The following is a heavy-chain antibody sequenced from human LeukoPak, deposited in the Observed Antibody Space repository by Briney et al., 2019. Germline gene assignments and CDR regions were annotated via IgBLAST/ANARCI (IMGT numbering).Heavy chain of an antibody. D-gene: IGHD3-9*01. Sequence: SETLSLTCTVSGGSISSYYWSWIRQPPGKGLEWIGYVYYSGSTNYNPSLKSRVTISVDTSKNQFSLKLSSVTAADTAVYYCARRNYDILTSYFYFDYWGQGTLVTVSS. CDR2: VYYSGST. J-gene: IGHJ4*02. CDR1: GGSISSYY. V-gene: IGHV4-59*01. CDR3: ARRNYDILTSYFYFDY.